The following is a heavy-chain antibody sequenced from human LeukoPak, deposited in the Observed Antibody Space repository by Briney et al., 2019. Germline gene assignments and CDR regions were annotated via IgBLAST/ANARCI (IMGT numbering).Heavy chain of an antibody. D-gene: IGHD6-19*01. CDR3: ARQAVAGNYYMDV. CDR2: ISWNSGSI. CDR1: GFTFDDYA. J-gene: IGHJ6*03. Sequence: GGSLRLSCAASGFTFDDYAMHWVRQAPGKGLEWVSGISWNSGSIGYADSVKGRFAISRDNAKNSLYLQMNSLRAEDTALYYCARQAVAGNYYMDVWGKGTTVTISS. V-gene: IGHV3-9*01.